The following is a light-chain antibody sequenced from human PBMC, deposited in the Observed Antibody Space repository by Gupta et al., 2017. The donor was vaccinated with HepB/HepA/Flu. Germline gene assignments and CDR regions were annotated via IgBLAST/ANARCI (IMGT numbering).Light chain of an antibody. V-gene: IGKV3-20*01. CDR3: QQVDYSPYT. J-gene: IGKJ2*01. Sequence: EIVLTQSPGTLSLSPGERATLSCRASQTISHSSLAWYQHKPGQAPRLLIYGASSRTTGIPDRFSGSGSGTDFTLTISRLEPEDFAVYYCQQVDYSPYTFGQGTRLEI. CDR1: QTISHSS. CDR2: GAS.